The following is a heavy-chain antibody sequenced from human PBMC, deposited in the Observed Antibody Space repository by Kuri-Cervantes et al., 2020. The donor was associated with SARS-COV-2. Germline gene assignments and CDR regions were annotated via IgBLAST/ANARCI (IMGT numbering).Heavy chain of an antibody. Sequence: GGSLRLSCAASEFTFSSYDMTWVRQAPGMGLEWVSSISSGSDYIYYADSVKGRFTVSRDNAENSLYLQMNSLGVGDTAVCYCGRHRGYCSGGGCYSTGFSFDYWGQGALVTVSS. CDR1: EFTFSSYD. D-gene: IGHD2-15*01. V-gene: IGHV3-21*01. J-gene: IGHJ4*02. CDR3: GRHRGYCSGGGCYSTGFSFDY. CDR2: ISSGSDYI.